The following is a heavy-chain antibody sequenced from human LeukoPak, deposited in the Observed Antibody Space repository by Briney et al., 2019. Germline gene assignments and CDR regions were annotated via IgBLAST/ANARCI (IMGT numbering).Heavy chain of an antibody. J-gene: IGHJ6*03. V-gene: IGHV4-61*02. D-gene: IGHD3-16*01. CDR1: GGSISSGSYY. Sequence: SQTLSLTCTVSGGSISSGSYYWSWIRQPAGKGLEWIGRIYTSGSTNYNPSLKSRVTISVDTSKNQFSLKLSSVTAADTAVYYCARDYVGGKYYYMDVWGKGTTVTVSS. CDR2: IYTSGST. CDR3: ARDYVGGKYYYMDV.